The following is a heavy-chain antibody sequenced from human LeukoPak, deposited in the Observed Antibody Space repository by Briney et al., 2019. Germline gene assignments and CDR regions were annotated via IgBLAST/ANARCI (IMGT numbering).Heavy chain of an antibody. D-gene: IGHD5-18*01. CDR1: GFTVSSNY. J-gene: IGHJ4*02. Sequence: LRLSCAASGFTVSSNYMSWIRQPPGKGLEWIGYIYYSGSTYYNPSLKSRVTISVDTSKNQFSLKLSSVTAADTAVYYCARGGSYSYGYGFDYWGQGTLVTVSS. V-gene: IGHV4-30-4*08. CDR2: IYYSGST. CDR3: ARGGSYSYGYGFDY.